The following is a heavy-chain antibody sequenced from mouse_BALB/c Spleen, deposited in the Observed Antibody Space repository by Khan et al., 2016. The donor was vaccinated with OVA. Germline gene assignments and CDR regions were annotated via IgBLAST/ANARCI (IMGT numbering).Heavy chain of an antibody. CDR1: GFDFSRFW. J-gene: IGHJ3*01. V-gene: IGHV4-1*02. CDR3: ARSSYWCGSSWFAY. D-gene: IGHD1-1*01. Sequence: EVKLLESGGGLVQPGGSLKLSCAASGFDFSRFWMSWVRQAPGKWLEWIGEINPDSSTLNYTPSLKDKFILSRDNAKNTLYLQMSKVRSEDTALYYGARSSYWCGSSWFAYGGQGTLVTVSA. CDR2: INPDSSTL.